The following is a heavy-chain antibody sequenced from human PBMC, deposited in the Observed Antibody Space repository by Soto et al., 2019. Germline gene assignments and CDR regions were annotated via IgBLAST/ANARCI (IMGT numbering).Heavy chain of an antibody. Sequence: QVQLVQSGAEVKKPGSSVKVSCKASGGTFSSYAISWVRQAPGQGLEWMGGIIPIFGTANYAQKFQGRVTITADESTSTDYMELSSLRSEDTAVYYCARDHEESSSSRYYYGMDVWGQGTTVTVSS. D-gene: IGHD6-6*01. CDR3: ARDHEESSSSRYYYGMDV. V-gene: IGHV1-69*12. J-gene: IGHJ6*02. CDR2: IIPIFGTA. CDR1: GGTFSSYA.